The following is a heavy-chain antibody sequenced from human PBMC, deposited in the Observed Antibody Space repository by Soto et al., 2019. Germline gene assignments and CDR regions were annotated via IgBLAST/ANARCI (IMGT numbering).Heavy chain of an antibody. J-gene: IGHJ4*02. CDR2: ISYDGTDK. D-gene: IGHD5-12*01. V-gene: IGHV3-30*03. CDR3: ARAYSAYELDY. Sequence: SLRLSCAASGFTFNTYGLHWVRQAPGKGLGWVALISYDGTDKYYEDSVKGRFTISRDNSKNTLFLQMNSLRADDTAVYYCARAYSAYELDYWGQGTLVTVSS. CDR1: GFTFNTYG.